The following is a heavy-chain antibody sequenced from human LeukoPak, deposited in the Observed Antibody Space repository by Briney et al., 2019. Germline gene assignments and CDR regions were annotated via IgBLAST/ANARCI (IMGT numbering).Heavy chain of an antibody. CDR2: IYSGGST. J-gene: IGHJ3*02. CDR1: GFTVSSNY. V-gene: IGHV3-66*01. D-gene: IGHD5-24*01. CDR3: ARAKGDGYNEDAFDI. Sequence: GGSLRLSCAASGFTVSSNYMSWVRQAPGKGLEWVSVIYSGGSTYYADSVKGRFTISRDNSKNTLYLQMNSLRAEDTAVYYCARAKGDGYNEDAFDIWGQGTMVTVSS.